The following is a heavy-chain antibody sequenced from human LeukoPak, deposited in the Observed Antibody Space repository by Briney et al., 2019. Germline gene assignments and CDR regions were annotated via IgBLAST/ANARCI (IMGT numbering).Heavy chain of an antibody. Sequence: GGSLRLSCIASGFTFRNYGMSWVRQAPGKGLEWVSGLSDNGVRIFYADSVKGRFTVSRDNSRNTLYLQMDSLRAEDTAVYYCANTHCDSSPIVWNFWGQGTLVTVSP. V-gene: IGHV3-23*01. CDR3: ANTHCDSSPIVWNF. CDR1: GFTFRNYG. J-gene: IGHJ4*02. D-gene: IGHD6-6*01. CDR2: LSDNGVRI.